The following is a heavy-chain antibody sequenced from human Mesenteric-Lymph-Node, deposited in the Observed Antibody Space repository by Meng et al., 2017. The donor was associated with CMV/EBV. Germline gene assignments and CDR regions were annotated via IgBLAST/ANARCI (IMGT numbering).Heavy chain of an antibody. CDR1: GFTFGDYA. J-gene: IGHJ6*02. V-gene: IGHV3-49*04. CDR3: TRDVDTVVVPAAIYYYGMDV. CDR2: IRSKAYGGTT. D-gene: IGHD2-2*01. Sequence: GGSLRLSCTASGFTFGDYAMSWVRQAPGKGLEWVGFIRSKAYGGTTEYAASVKGRFTISRDDSKSIAYLQMNSLKTEDTAVYYCTRDVDTVVVPAAIYYYGMDVWGQGTTVTVSS.